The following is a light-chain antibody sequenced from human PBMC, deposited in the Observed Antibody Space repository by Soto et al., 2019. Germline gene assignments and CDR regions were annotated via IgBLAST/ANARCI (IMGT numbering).Light chain of an antibody. V-gene: IGKV3-15*01. CDR1: QSVSSN. CDR3: QQYNNWPPT. CDR2: GAS. J-gene: IGKJ5*01. Sequence: EIVMTQSPATLSVSPGSRSTLSCRARQSVSSNLAWYQQKPGQAPRLLIYGASSRATGIPVRFSGSGSGTEFTLTISSLQSEDFAVYYCQQYNNWPPTFGQGTRLEI.